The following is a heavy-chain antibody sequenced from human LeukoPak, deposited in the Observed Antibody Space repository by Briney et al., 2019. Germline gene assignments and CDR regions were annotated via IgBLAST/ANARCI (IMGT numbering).Heavy chain of an antibody. CDR1: GGTFSSYA. Sequence: SSVKVSCKASGGTFSSYAISWVRQAPGQGLEWMGRIIPILGIANYARKFQGRVTITADKSTSTAYMELSSLRSEDTAVYYCARDFVVPAAIASGFDPWGQGTLVTVSS. V-gene: IGHV1-69*04. CDR3: ARDFVVPAAIASGFDP. D-gene: IGHD2-2*01. CDR2: IIPILGIA. J-gene: IGHJ5*02.